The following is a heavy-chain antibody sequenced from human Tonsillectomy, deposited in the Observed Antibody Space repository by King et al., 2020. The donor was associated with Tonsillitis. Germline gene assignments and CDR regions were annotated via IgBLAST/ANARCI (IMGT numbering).Heavy chain of an antibody. Sequence: VQLVESGGGLVQPGGSLRLSCAASGFTVSSNYMSWVRQAPGKGLEGVSVFYSGGDTYYEDSVKGRFTISRDSSKNTLYLQMNSLRAEDTAVYYCAKQGNGWFIDYWGQGTLVTVSS. CDR1: GFTVSSNY. V-gene: IGHV3-66*04. CDR2: FYSGGDT. CDR3: AKQGNGWFIDY. D-gene: IGHD6-19*01. J-gene: IGHJ4*02.